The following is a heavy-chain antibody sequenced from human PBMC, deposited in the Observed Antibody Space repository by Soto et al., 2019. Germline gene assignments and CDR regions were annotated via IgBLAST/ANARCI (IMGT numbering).Heavy chain of an antibody. Sequence: EVQLVESGGGLIQPGGSLRLSCAASGFTVSSNYMSWVRQAPGKGLEWVSVIYSGGSTYYADSVKGRFTISRDNSKNTLYLQMNSLRAEDTAVYYCARAGDWNDAQVDYWGQGTLVTVSS. CDR3: ARAGDWNDAQVDY. J-gene: IGHJ4*02. V-gene: IGHV3-53*01. CDR1: GFTVSSNY. D-gene: IGHD1-1*01. CDR2: IYSGGST.